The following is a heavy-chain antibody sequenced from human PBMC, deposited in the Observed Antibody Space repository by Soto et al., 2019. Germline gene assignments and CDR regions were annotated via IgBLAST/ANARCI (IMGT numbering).Heavy chain of an antibody. CDR3: ARDLINGYHDY. V-gene: IGHV4-59*01. CDR1: GGSISSYY. Sequence: SETLSLTCTVSGGSISSYYWSWIRQPPGKGLEWIGYIYYSGSTNYNPSLKSRVTISVDTSKNQFSLKLSSVTAADTAVYYCARDLINGYHDYWGQGTLVTVSS. CDR2: IYYSGST. J-gene: IGHJ4*02. D-gene: IGHD5-12*01.